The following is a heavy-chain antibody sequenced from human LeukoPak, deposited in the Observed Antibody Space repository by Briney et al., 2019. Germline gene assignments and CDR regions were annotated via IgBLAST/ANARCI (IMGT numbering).Heavy chain of an antibody. CDR2: IRSKPYGGTT. J-gene: IGHJ4*02. D-gene: IGHD3-10*01. CDR1: GFTFGDYA. CDR3: TRHTVRDTLFYFEY. Sequence: GGSLRLSCTASGFTFGDYAMSWVREAPGKGLEWVGFIRSKPYGGTTEYAASVKGRFTISRDDSKSIAYLQMNSLKTEDTAVYYCTRHTVRDTLFYFEYWGQGTLVTVSS. V-gene: IGHV3-49*04.